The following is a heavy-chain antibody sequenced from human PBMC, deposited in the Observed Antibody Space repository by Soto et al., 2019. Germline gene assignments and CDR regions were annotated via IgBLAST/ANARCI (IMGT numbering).Heavy chain of an antibody. D-gene: IGHD1-1*01. J-gene: IGHJ4*02. CDR1: GFTFSDHY. Sequence: EVQLVESGGGLVQPGGSLRLSCAASGFTFSDHYMDWVRQAPGKGLEWVGRTRNKANSYTTEYAASVKGRFTISRDDSTNPLYLQRNSLKTEDTAVYYWVSAGPLAATTPFDYGGQGTLVTVSS. V-gene: IGHV3-72*01. CDR2: TRNKANSYTT. CDR3: VSAGPLAATTPFDY.